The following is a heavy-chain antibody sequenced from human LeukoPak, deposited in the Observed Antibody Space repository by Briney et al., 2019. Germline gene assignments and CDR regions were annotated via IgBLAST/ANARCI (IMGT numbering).Heavy chain of an antibody. Sequence: KPSETLSLTCAVYGGSFSGYYWSWVRQAPGKGLEWVSSISSGTSYIYYADSVKGRFTISRDNAKNSLYLQMNSLRAEDTAVFYCARARYSGSYDDWGQGTLVTVSS. D-gene: IGHD1-26*01. CDR1: GGSFSGYY. V-gene: IGHV3-21*01. CDR3: ARARYSGSYDD. CDR2: ISSGTSYI. J-gene: IGHJ4*02.